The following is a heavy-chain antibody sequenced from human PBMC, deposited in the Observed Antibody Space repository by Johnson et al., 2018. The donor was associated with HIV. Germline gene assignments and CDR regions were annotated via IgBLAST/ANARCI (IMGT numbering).Heavy chain of an antibody. D-gene: IGHD2-15*01. Sequence: VQLVAFRGGLVEPGASLRLSGSASGFTFSSYAMSWVRQAPGKGLEWVSTISNSGGDTYYADSVKGRFTISRDNSKNTLYLQMNGLRADDTAVYYCAKVGGGGFDIWGQGTMVTVCS. CDR3: AKVGGGGFDI. J-gene: IGHJ3*02. CDR1: GFTFSSYA. V-gene: IGHV3-23*04. CDR2: ISNSGGDT.